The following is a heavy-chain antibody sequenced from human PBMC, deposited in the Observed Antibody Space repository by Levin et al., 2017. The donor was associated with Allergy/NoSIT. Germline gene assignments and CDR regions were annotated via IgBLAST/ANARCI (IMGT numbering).Heavy chain of an antibody. CDR1: GYTVTGYY. CDR3: ANRGGGSGSYNPLDN. D-gene: IGHD3-10*01. Sequence: ASVKVSCKAPGYTVTGYYLHWVRQAPGQGLEWMGWINLHTGGTNYAQKFQGRVTMTSDTSISTAYMDLSSLRSDDTAVYYWANRGGGSGSYNPLDNWGQGTLVTVSS. CDR2: INLHTGGT. V-gene: IGHV1-2*02. J-gene: IGHJ4*02.